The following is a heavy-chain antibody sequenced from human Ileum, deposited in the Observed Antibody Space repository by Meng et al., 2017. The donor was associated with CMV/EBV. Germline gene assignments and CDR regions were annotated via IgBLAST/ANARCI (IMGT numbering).Heavy chain of an antibody. CDR3: ARDPLDFDSGYGNWFDP. J-gene: IGHJ5*02. V-gene: IGHV1-18*01. D-gene: IGHD5-12*01. CDR2: ISAYNGNT. Sequence: YTFTSYGISWVRPAPGQGLEWMGWISAYNGNTNYAQKLQGRVTMTTDTSTSTAYMELRSLRSDDTAVYYCARDPLDFDSGYGNWFDPWGQGTLVTVSS. CDR1: YTFTSYG.